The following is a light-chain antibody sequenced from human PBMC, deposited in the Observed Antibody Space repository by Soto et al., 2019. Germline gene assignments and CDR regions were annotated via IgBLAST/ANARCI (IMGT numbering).Light chain of an antibody. J-gene: IGKJ1*01. V-gene: IGKV3-15*01. CDR3: QEYTNRPPWK. Sequence: EIVMTQSPATLSGSPGERATLSCRASQSVSTNLAWYQQKPGQAPRLLIYGASTRATGIPARFSGSGSGTEFTLTVSSLQSGDFAVYYWQEYTNRPPWKFGQGTKV. CDR1: QSVSTN. CDR2: GAS.